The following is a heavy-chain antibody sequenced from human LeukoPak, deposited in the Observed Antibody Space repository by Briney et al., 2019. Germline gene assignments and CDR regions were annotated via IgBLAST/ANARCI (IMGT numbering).Heavy chain of an antibody. CDR2: IYYSRGT. CDR1: GGSITTYY. J-gene: IGHJ4*02. Sequence: SETLSLTCTVSGGSITTYYWSWIRQPPGKGLEWIGYIYYSRGTMYNPSLKSRVTMSVDTSKNQFSLKLSSVTAADTAVYYCARSDYYEVFDYWGQGTLVTVSS. V-gene: IGHV4-59*12. D-gene: IGHD3-22*01. CDR3: ARSDYYEVFDY.